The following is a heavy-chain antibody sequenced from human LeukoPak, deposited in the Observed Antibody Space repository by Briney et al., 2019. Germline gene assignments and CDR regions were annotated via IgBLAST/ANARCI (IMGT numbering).Heavy chain of an antibody. V-gene: IGHV1-2*02. CDR3: ARDPSSGSYFRYFDL. Sequence: GASVKVSCKASGYTFTGYFMHWVRQAPGQGLEWMGWINPNSGGTNYAQKFQGRVTMTRDTSSSTAYLELSRLRSDDTAVYYCARDPSSGSYFRYFDLWGRGTLVTVSS. D-gene: IGHD1-26*01. CDR1: GYTFTGYF. CDR2: INPNSGGT. J-gene: IGHJ2*01.